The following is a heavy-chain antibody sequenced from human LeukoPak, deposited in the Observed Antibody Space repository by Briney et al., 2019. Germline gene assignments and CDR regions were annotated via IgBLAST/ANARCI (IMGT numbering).Heavy chain of an antibody. D-gene: IGHD3-9*01. J-gene: IGHJ4*02. V-gene: IGHV1-2*02. Sequence: ASVKVSCKASGYTFTGYYMHWVRQAPGQGLEWMGWINPNNGGTDYAQEFQGRVTVTRDTSISTASMELSRLRSDDTAVYYCAKDRGTYYDILTGYYVGDYWGQGTLVTVSS. CDR3: AKDRGTYYDILTGYYVGDY. CDR1: GYTFTGYY. CDR2: INPNNGGT.